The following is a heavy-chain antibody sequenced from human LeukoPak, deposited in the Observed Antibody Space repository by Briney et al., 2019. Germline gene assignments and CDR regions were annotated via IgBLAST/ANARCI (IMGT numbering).Heavy chain of an antibody. J-gene: IGHJ4*02. CDR3: ARLPGYCSSTSCYKDSY. V-gene: IGHV4-34*01. Sequence: SETLSLTCAVYGGSFSGYCWSWIRQPPGKGLEWIGEINHSGSTNYNPSLKSRVTISVDTSKNQFSLKLSSVTAADTAVYYCARLPGYCSSTSCYKDSYWGQGTLVTVSS. CDR1: GGSFSGYC. D-gene: IGHD2-2*02. CDR2: INHSGST.